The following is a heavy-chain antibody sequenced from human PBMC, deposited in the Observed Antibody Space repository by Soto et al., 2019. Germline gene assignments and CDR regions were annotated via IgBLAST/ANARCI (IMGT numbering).Heavy chain of an antibody. CDR3: AIDFGLQLFDY. J-gene: IGHJ4*02. V-gene: IGHV1-18*03. D-gene: IGHD6-13*01. Sequence: QVQLVQSGAEVKKPGASVKVSCKASGYTFTSYGISWVRQAPGQGLEWMGWISAYNGNKKYAQKLQGRVTMTTDTSTSTAYMELRSLRSVAMGVYHFAIDFGLQLFDYLGQVALVTVSS. CDR1: GYTFTSYG. CDR2: ISAYNGNK.